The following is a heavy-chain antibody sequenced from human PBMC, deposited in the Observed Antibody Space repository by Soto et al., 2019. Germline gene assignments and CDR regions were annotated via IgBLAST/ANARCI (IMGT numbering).Heavy chain of an antibody. J-gene: IGHJ6*02. D-gene: IGHD3-10*01. V-gene: IGHV6-1*01. CDR2: TYYRSKWYN. CDR3: ARTPGVITMVRGVIMPYYYGMDV. CDR1: GDSVSSNSAA. Sequence: SQTLSLTCAISGDSVSSNSAAWNWIRQSPSRGLEWLGRTYYRSKWYNDYAVPVKSRITINPDTSKNQFSLQLNSVTPEDTAVYYCARTPGVITMVRGVIMPYYYGMDVWGQGTTVTVSS.